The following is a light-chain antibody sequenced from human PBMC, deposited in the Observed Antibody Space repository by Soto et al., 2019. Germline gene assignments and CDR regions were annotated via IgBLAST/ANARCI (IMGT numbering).Light chain of an antibody. CDR3: QQYNNWPPIT. V-gene: IGKV3-15*01. CDR2: GAS. CDR1: QSVSSN. Sequence: ESVLTQSRATLSVSPGERSTRSCMASQSVSSNLAWYQQKPGQAPRLLIYGASTRATGIPARFSGSGSGTEFTLTISSLQAEDFAVYYRQQYNNWPPITFGPGTRLEIK. J-gene: IGKJ5*01.